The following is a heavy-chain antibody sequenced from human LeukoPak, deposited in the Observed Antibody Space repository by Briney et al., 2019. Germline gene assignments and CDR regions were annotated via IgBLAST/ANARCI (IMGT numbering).Heavy chain of an antibody. CDR3: ARRAGAYSHPYDY. CDR1: GFSFSSFS. V-gene: IGHV3-53*01. J-gene: IGHJ4*02. D-gene: IGHD4/OR15-4a*01. CDR2: IYSDNT. Sequence: GGSLRLSCAASGFSFSSFSMNWVRQAPGKGLEWVSFIYSDNTHYSDSVKGRFTISRDNSKNTLYLQMNSLRAEDTAVYYCARRAGAYSHPYDYWGQGTLVTVSS.